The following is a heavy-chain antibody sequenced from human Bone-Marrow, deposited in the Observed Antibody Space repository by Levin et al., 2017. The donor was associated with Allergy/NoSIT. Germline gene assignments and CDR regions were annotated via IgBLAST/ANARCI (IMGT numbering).Heavy chain of an antibody. Sequence: KSSETLSLTCTVSGGSISSYYWSWIRQPPGKGLEWIGYLYYSGSTNYNPSLKSRVTISLDTSKNQFSLKLSSVTAADTAVYYCAAESIVGAALDYWGQGTLVTVSS. CDR2: LYYSGST. CDR3: AAESIVGAALDY. V-gene: IGHV4-59*01. J-gene: IGHJ4*02. D-gene: IGHD1-26*01. CDR1: GGSISSYY.